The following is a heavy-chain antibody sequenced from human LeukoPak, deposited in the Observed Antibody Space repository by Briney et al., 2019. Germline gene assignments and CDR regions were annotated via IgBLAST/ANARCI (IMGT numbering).Heavy chain of an antibody. Sequence: GGSLRLSCAASGFTFSTYAIHWVRQAPGKGLEWVAVIWFDGSEQYYADSVKGRFIISRDNSKSTSNMQLNSLRAEDTAVYYCAREGDSRWGELSPWGQGTLVTVSS. CDR1: GFTFSTYA. D-gene: IGHD3-16*02. CDR3: AREGDSRWGELSP. CDR2: IWFDGSEQ. V-gene: IGHV3-33*01. J-gene: IGHJ1*01.